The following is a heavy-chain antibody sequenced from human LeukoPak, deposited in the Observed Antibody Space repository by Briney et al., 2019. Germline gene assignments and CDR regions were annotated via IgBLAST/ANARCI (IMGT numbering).Heavy chain of an antibody. J-gene: IGHJ4*02. D-gene: IGHD3-22*01. Sequence: GGSLRLSCAASRFTFSSFSMNWVRQAPGKGLEWVSSISPSSDYRYYADSLKGRFTISRDNAKNSLYLQMNSLRVEETAVYYCARDVQYDSSGYTFHFWGQGILVTVSS. CDR3: ARDVQYDSSGYTFHF. V-gene: IGHV3-21*01. CDR2: ISPSSDYR. CDR1: RFTFSSFS.